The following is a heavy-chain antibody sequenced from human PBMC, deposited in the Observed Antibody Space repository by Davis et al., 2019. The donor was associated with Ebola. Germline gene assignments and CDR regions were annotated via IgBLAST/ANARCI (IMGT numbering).Heavy chain of an antibody. CDR3: ARGRVPRD. Sequence: MPSETLSPTCALYGGSFSGYYWSWNRQSPGEGLEWIGEINHSGRTNYNPSLKSRATISVDTSKNQFSLKLSSVTAADTAVYYCARGRVPRDWGQGTLVTVSS. CDR2: INHSGRT. J-gene: IGHJ4*02. D-gene: IGHD3-10*01. V-gene: IGHV4-34*01. CDR1: GGSFSGYY.